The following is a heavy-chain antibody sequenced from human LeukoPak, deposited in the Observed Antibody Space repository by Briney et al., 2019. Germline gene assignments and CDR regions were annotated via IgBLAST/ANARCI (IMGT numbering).Heavy chain of an antibody. Sequence: PETLSLTCTVSGASISSYYWSWIRQPPGKGLEWIGYISYSGSTNYNPSLKSRVTISADTSKNQVSLTLSSVTAADTAVYYCARHPELYFFDYWGQGTLVTVSS. CDR3: ARHPELYFFDY. D-gene: IGHD3-10*01. CDR1: GASISSYY. CDR2: ISYSGST. V-gene: IGHV4-59*08. J-gene: IGHJ4*02.